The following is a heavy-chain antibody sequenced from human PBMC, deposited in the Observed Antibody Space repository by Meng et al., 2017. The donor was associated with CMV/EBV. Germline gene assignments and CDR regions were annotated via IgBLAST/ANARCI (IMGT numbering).Heavy chain of an antibody. Sequence: GSLRLSCTVSGYSISSGYYWGWIRQPPGKGLEWIGSIYHSGSTYYNPSLKSRVTISVDTSKNQFSLKLSSVTAADTAVYYCARCCLGDNYDLWSGYFNYYYYYGMDVWGQGTTVTVSS. CDR3: ARCCLGDNYDLWSGYFNYYYYYGMDV. D-gene: IGHD3-3*01. J-gene: IGHJ6*02. CDR1: GYSISSGYY. CDR2: IYHSGST. V-gene: IGHV4-38-2*02.